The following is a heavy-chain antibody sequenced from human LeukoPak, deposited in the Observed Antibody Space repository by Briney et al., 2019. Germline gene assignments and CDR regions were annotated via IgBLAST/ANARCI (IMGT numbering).Heavy chain of an antibody. Sequence: SQTLSLTCSVSGGSISISGFYWNWIRQLPGKGLEWIGYTYNSGNTYYNPSFGSRVTISTDTSMNQFFLKSHSVTATDTAVYYCARSSGWRDAFDFWGRGTMVTVSS. CDR2: TYNSGNT. D-gene: IGHD6-19*01. CDR1: GGSISISGFY. CDR3: ARSSGWRDAFDF. V-gene: IGHV4-31*03. J-gene: IGHJ3*01.